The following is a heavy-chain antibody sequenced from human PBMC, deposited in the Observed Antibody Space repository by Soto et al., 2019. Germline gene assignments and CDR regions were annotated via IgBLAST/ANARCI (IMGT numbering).Heavy chain of an antibody. CDR2: INHSGST. CDR1: GGSFSGYY. CDR3: ARIVLRYFDWTRNYGMDA. D-gene: IGHD3-9*01. J-gene: IGHJ6*02. V-gene: IGHV4-34*01. Sequence: SETLSLTCAVYGGSFSGYYWSWIRQPPGKGLEWIGEINHSGSTNYNPSLKSRVTISVDTSKNQFSLKLSSVTAADTAVYYCARIVLRYFDWTRNYGMDAGGQGPRSPSP.